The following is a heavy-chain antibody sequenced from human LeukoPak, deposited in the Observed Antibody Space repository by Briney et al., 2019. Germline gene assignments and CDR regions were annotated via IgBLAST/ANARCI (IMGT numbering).Heavy chain of an antibody. Sequence: GGSLRLSCAVSGITLSNYGMSWVRQTPGKGLEWVSSISSSSSYIYYADSVKGRFTISRDNAKNSLYLQMNSLRAEDTAVYYCARDSTAGAVAANWFDPWGQGTLVTVSS. CDR1: GITLSNYG. J-gene: IGHJ5*02. D-gene: IGHD6-19*01. CDR3: ARDSTAGAVAANWFDP. V-gene: IGHV3-21*01. CDR2: ISSSSSYI.